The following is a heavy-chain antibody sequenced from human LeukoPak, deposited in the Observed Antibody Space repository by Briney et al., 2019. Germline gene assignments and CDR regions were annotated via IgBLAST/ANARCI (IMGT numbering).Heavy chain of an antibody. Sequence: GGSLRLSWAASGFTFSSYAMHWVRQAPGKALEWVAVISYDGSNKYYADSVKGQFTISKDKSKNPLYLQMSSLRAEDTAVYYCARRSITIFGPGDYWGQGPLVTVSS. V-gene: IGHV3-30-3*01. D-gene: IGHD3-3*01. J-gene: IGHJ4*02. CDR2: ISYDGSNK. CDR1: GFTFSSYA. CDR3: ARRSITIFGPGDY.